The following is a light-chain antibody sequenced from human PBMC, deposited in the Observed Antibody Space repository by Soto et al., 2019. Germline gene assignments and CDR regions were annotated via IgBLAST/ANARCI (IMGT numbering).Light chain of an antibody. CDR3: SSYAGINNLV. CDR1: SSDVGGYNY. V-gene: IGLV2-8*01. J-gene: IGLJ1*01. Sequence: QSALTQPPSASGSLGQSVTISCTGTSSDVGGYNYVSWYQQHPGKAPKLLIYDVSHRPSGVPDRFSGSKSGNTASLTVSGLQAEDETDYYCSSYAGINNLVFGTGTKLTVL. CDR2: DVS.